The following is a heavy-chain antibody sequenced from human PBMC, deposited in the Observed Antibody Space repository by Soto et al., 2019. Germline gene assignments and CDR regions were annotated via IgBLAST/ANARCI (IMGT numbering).Heavy chain of an antibody. CDR3: AKEHSSSSFSYYFDY. CDR1: GFTFSSYA. Sequence: GGSLRLSCAASGFTFSSYAMSWVRQAPGKGLEWVSAISGSGGSTYYADSVKGRFTISRDNSKNTLYLQMNSLRAEDTAVYYCAKEHSSSSFSYYFDYWGQGTLVTVYS. V-gene: IGHV3-23*01. D-gene: IGHD6-6*01. J-gene: IGHJ4*02. CDR2: ISGSGGST.